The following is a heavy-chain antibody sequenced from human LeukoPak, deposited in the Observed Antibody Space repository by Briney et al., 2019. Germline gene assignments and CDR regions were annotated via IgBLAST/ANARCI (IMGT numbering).Heavy chain of an antibody. D-gene: IGHD2-8*01. V-gene: IGHV3-21*01. CDR3: AKDRCSNGVGCYYYYMDV. CDR1: GFTFNSYT. J-gene: IGHJ6*03. CDR2: ISSSSSYI. Sequence: GGSLRLSCAASGFTFNSYTMKWVRQAPGKGLEWVSSISSSSSYIYYADSVKGRFTISRDNAKKSLYLQMNSLRAEDTAVYYCAKDRCSNGVGCYYYYMDVWGKGTTVTISS.